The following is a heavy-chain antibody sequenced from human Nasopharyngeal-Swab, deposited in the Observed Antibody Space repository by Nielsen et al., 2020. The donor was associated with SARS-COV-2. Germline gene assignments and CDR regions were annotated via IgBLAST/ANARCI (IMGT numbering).Heavy chain of an antibody. D-gene: IGHD2-2*01. V-gene: IGHV3-53*01. Sequence: ESLKISCAVSGLTVSSTYMGWVRQAPGKGLEWVSVTEIGGTTHYADSVKGRFSISRDSSTNTLYLQMNNVRAEDTAVYYCARDLGGGYCTTTNCPGSWGQGTLVTVSS. CDR2: TEIGGTT. J-gene: IGHJ1*01. CDR3: ARDLGGGYCTTTNCPGS. CDR1: GLTVSSTY.